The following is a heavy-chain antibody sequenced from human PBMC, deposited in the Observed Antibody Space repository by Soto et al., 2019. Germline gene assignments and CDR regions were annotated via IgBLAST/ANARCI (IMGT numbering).Heavy chain of an antibody. CDR2: IIPIFGTA. CDR3: ARGIVLFLDSLGVDV. J-gene: IGHJ6*02. CDR1: GGTFSNYA. V-gene: IGHV1-69*12. Sequence: QVQLVQSGAEVKKPGSSVKVSCKASGGTFSNYAMSWVRQAPGQGLEWMGGIIPIFGTANYAQKFQGRVTTTADDYTSTAYMELSSLRSEDTTEYYCARGIVLFLDSLGVDVWGQGTTVPVSS. D-gene: IGHD3-3*01.